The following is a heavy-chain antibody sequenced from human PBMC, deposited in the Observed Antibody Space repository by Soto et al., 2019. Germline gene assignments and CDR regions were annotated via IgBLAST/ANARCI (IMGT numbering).Heavy chain of an antibody. CDR3: ARGPFSIVVVPAALGPRTDYFDY. Sequence: ASVKVSCKASGYTFTCYYMHWVRQAPGQGLEWMGWINPNSGGTNYAQKFQGWVTMTRDTSISTAYMELSRLRSDDTAVYYCARGPFSIVVVPAALGPRTDYFDYWGQGTLVTVSS. CDR1: GYTFTCYY. V-gene: IGHV1-2*04. D-gene: IGHD2-2*01. J-gene: IGHJ4*02. CDR2: INPNSGGT.